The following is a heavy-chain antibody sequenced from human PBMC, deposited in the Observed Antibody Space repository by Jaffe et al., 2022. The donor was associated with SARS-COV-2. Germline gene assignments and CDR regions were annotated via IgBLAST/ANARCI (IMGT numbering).Heavy chain of an antibody. CDR1: GFIFRRYG. CDR3: ARDQGATNYQLDL. J-gene: IGHJ4*02. CDR2: IWHDGSRQ. Sequence: QVQLVESGGGVVQPGGSLRLSCAASGFIFRRYGMHWVRQAPGKGLVWVAVIWHDGSRQYYADSVEGRFTISRDDAKNTLYLQMNSLTVEDTAVYYCARDQGATNYQLDLWGQGTLVSVSS. D-gene: IGHD2-2*01. V-gene: IGHV3-33*01.